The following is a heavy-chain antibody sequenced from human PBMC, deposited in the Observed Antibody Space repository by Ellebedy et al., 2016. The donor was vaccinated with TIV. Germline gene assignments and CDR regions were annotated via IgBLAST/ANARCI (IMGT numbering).Heavy chain of an antibody. J-gene: IGHJ4*02. V-gene: IGHV4-39*01. D-gene: IGHD3-10*01. CDR1: GAPTSSGSYH. Sequence: MPSETLSLTCTVSGAPTSSGSYHWDWIRRPPGRGLAWVGTIYYNGDTDYKPSLKSRVTMSVDTSKNQFSLKLSSVTAADTAVYYCARRTAGYYGSGSLDYWGQGTLVTVSS. CDR3: ARRTAGYYGSGSLDY. CDR2: IYYNGDT.